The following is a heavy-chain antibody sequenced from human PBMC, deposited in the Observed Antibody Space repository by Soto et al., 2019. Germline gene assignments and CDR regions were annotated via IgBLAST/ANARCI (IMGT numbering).Heavy chain of an antibody. CDR2: INHSGST. CDR3: ARGPITTNPRFDP. J-gene: IGHJ5*02. V-gene: IGHV4-34*01. Sequence: QVQLQQWGAGLLKPSETLSLTCAVYGGSFSGYYWSWIRQPPGKGLEWIGEINHSGSTNYNPSLKSRVTISVDTSKNQSSLKLTSVTAADTAVYYCARGPITTNPRFDPWGQGTLVTVSS. D-gene: IGHD3-22*01. CDR1: GGSFSGYY.